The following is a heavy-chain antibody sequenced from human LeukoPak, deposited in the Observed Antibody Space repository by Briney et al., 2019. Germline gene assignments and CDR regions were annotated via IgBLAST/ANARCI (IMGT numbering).Heavy chain of an antibody. J-gene: IGHJ6*03. CDR3: AREGVVAVAGQYYYYYMDV. D-gene: IGHD6-19*01. CDR2: IYTSGST. V-gene: IGHV4-4*07. Sequence: SETLSLTCTVSGGSISSYYWSWIRQPAGKGLEWIGRIYTSGSTNYNPSLKSRVTMSVDTSKNQFSLKLSSVTAADTAVYYCAREGVVAVAGQYYYYYMDVWGKGTTVTISS. CDR1: GGSISSYY.